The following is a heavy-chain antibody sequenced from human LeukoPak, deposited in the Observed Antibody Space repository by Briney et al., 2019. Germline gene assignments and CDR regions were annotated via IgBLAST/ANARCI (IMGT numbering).Heavy chain of an antibody. CDR3: ARDYGSGSGYYYYYGMDV. CDR2: INPNSGGT. D-gene: IGHD3-10*01. V-gene: IGHV1-2*02. CDR1: GYTFTGYY. J-gene: IGHJ6*02. Sequence: ASVKVSCKASGYTFTGYYMHWVRQASGQGLEWMGWINPNSGGTNYAQKFQGRVTMTRDTSISTAYMELSRLRSDDTAVYYCARDYGSGSGYYYYYGMDVWGQGTTVTVSS.